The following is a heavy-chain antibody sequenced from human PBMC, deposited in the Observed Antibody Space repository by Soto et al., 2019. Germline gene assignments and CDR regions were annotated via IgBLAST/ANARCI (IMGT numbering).Heavy chain of an antibody. CDR3: ASDRGRSWPPGRDAFEI. Sequence: QVQLVESGGGVVQPGRSLRLSCAASGFTFSSYGMHWVRQAPGKGLAWVAVIWYDGSNKYYADSVKGRFTISRDNSKNTLYLQMNSLRAEDTAVYYCASDRGRSWPPGRDAFEICGQGTMVTVSS. D-gene: IGHD6-13*01. V-gene: IGHV3-33*01. CDR1: GFTFSSYG. CDR2: IWYDGSNK. J-gene: IGHJ3*02.